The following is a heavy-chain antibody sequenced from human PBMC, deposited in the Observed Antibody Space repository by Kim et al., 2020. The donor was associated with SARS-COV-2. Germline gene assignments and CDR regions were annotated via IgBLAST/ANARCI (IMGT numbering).Heavy chain of an antibody. D-gene: IGHD3-22*01. J-gene: IGHJ2*01. CDR1: GFTFSSYT. CDR2: ISGRSSSYI. V-gene: IGHV3-21*04. CDR3: AREWTIVVVRYFDL. Sequence: GGSLRLSCAASGFTFSSYTMNWVRQAPGKGLEWVSSISGRSSSYIYYADSVKGRFTISRDNAKNSLYLEMNSLRAEDTAVYYCAREWTIVVVRYFDLWGRGTLATVSS.